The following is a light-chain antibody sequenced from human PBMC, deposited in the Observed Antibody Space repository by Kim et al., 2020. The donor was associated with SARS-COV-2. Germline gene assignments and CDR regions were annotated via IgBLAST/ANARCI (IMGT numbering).Light chain of an antibody. CDR2: GAS. CDR3: QQYGTSPLT. Sequence: EIVSTQSPATLSLSQGERAALSCRASQSVSSSYLAWYQKKPGQAPRLLIYGASSRATGIPDRFSGSGSGTDFTLTITRLEPDDFAVYYCQQYGTSPLTFGGGTKLEI. CDR1: QSVSSSY. J-gene: IGKJ4*01. V-gene: IGKV3-20*01.